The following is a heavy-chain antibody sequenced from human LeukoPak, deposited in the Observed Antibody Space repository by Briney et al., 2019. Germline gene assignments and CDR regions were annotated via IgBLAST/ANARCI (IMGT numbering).Heavy chain of an antibody. V-gene: IGHV4-39*01. Sequence: SDTLSLTCTVSGGSISSSSYYWGWIRQPPGKGLEWIGSIYHSGSTYYNPSLKSRVTISVDTSKNQFSLKLSSVTAADTAVYYCARFSERSNGYATDWGQGTLVTVSS. CDR3: ARFSERSNGYATD. J-gene: IGHJ4*02. CDR2: IYHSGST. D-gene: IGHD5-12*01. CDR1: GGSISSSSYY.